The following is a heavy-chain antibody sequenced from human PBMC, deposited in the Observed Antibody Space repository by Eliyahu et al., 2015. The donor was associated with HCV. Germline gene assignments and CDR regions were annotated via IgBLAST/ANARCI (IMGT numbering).Heavy chain of an antibody. CDR2: IYYSGST. CDR1: GGSISXSSYY. D-gene: IGHD5-18*01. J-gene: IGHJ4*02. Sequence: QLQLQESGPGLVKPSETLSLTCTVPGGSISXSSYYWGWIRQPPGKGLEWIGSIYYSGSTYYNPSLKSRVTISVDTSKNQFSLKLSSVTAADTAVYYCARLPLLNSYGYAAPAEFDYWGQGTLVTVSS. CDR3: ARLPLLNSYGYAAPAEFDY. V-gene: IGHV4-39*01.